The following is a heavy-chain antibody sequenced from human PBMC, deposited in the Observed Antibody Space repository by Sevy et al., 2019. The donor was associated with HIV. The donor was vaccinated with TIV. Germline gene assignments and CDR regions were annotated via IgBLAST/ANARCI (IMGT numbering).Heavy chain of an antibody. Sequence: QSQTLSLTCAISGDSVSSNSAAWNWIRQSPSRGLEWLGRTYYRSKWYNDYAVSVKSRITINPDTSNNQFSLQLNSVTPEDTAVYYCARAGGGGYRSGGSCYSSYYYFYGMDVWGQGTTVTVSS. CDR3: ARAGGGGYRSGGSCYSSYYYFYGMDV. D-gene: IGHD2-15*01. CDR1: GDSVSSNSAA. V-gene: IGHV6-1*01. J-gene: IGHJ6*02. CDR2: TYYRSKWYN.